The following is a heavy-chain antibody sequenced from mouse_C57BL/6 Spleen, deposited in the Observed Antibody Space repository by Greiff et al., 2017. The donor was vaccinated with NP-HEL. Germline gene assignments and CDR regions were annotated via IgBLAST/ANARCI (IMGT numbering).Heavy chain of an antibody. CDR3: ARDGDYDVDWYFDV. Sequence: EVQLVESGGDLVKPGGSLKLSCAASGFTFSDYGMHWVRQAPEKGLEWVAYISSGSSTIYYADTVKGRFTISRDNAKNTLFLQMTSLRSEDTAMYYCARDGDYDVDWYFDVWGTGTTVTVSS. V-gene: IGHV5-17*01. D-gene: IGHD2-4*01. CDR1: GFTFSDYG. J-gene: IGHJ1*03. CDR2: ISSGSSTI.